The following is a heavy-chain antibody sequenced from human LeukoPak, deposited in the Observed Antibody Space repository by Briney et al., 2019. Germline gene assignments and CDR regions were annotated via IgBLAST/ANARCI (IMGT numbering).Heavy chain of an antibody. Sequence: ASVKVSCKASGYTFTSYAMNWVRQAPGQGLEWMGWINTNTGNPTYAQGFTGRFVFSLDTSVSTSYLQISSLKAEDTAVYYCAREGGSYSTVAFDIWGQGTMVTVSS. CDR3: AREGGSYSTVAFDI. J-gene: IGHJ3*02. CDR1: GYTFTSYA. CDR2: INTNTGNP. V-gene: IGHV7-4-1*02. D-gene: IGHD3-10*01.